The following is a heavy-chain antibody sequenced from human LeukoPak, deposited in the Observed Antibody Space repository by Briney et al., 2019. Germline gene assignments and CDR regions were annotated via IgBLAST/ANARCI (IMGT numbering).Heavy chain of an antibody. V-gene: IGHV4-39*07. CDR3: ARDRRTRLLEWLL. Sequence: SETLSLTCTVSGGSISSSSYYWGWIRQPPGKGLEWIGRIYYSGSTYYNPSLKSRVTISVDKSKNQFSLKLSSVTAADTAVYYCARDRRTRLLEWLLWGQGTLVTVSS. CDR2: IYYSGST. J-gene: IGHJ4*02. CDR1: GGSISSSSYY. D-gene: IGHD3-3*01.